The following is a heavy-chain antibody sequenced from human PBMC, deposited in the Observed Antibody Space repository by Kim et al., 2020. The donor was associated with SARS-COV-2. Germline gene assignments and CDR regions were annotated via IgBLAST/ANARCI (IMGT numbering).Heavy chain of an antibody. J-gene: IGHJ1*01. D-gene: IGHD3-3*01. V-gene: IGHV4-4*07. CDR3: ARASTLYYDFWSRTNAEYFQH. CDR2: IYTSGST. CDR1: GGSISSYY. Sequence: SETLSLTCTVSGGSISSYYWSWIRQPAGKGLEWIGRIYTSGSTNYNPSLKSRVTMSVDTSKNQFSLELSSVTAADTAVYYCARASTLYYDFWSRTNAEYFQHWGQGTLVTVSS.